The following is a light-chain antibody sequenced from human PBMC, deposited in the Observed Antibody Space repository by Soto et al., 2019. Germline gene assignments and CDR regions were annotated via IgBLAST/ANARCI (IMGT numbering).Light chain of an antibody. CDR1: QSISDW. CDR3: QQYNSWT. CDR2: DAS. V-gene: IGKV1-5*01. J-gene: IGKJ1*01. Sequence: DIQMTQSPSTLSPSVGDRVTITCRASQSISDWLAWYQQKPGKAPKLLIYDASSLESGVPSRFSGSGSGTEFTLTISSLQPDDFATYYCQQYNSWTFGQGTKVEIK.